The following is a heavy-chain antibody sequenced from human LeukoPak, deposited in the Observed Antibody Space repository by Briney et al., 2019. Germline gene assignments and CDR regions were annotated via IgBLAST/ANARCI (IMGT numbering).Heavy chain of an antibody. CDR2: ISSSSSYI. V-gene: IGHV3-21*01. J-gene: IGHJ4*02. D-gene: IGHD1-26*01. CDR1: GFTFSSYS. CDR3: ARDEGDSGSYDY. Sequence: PGGSLRLSCAASGFTFSSYSMNWVRQAPGKGLEWVSSISSSSSYIYYADSVKGRFTISRDNAKNSLYLQMNSLRAEDTAVYYCARDEGDSGSYDYWDQGTLVTVSS.